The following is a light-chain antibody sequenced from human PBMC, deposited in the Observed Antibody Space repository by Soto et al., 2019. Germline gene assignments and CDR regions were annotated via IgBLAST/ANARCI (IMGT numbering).Light chain of an antibody. CDR1: QSVSSSY. Sequence: EIVLTQSPGTLPLSPGERATLSCRASQSVSSSYLAWYQQKPGLAPRLLIYEASSRATGIPDRFSGSGSGTDFTLTISRLEPEDFAVYYCQQYGNSPPYTFGQGTKLEIK. V-gene: IGKV3D-20*01. CDR3: QQYGNSPPYT. J-gene: IGKJ2*01. CDR2: EAS.